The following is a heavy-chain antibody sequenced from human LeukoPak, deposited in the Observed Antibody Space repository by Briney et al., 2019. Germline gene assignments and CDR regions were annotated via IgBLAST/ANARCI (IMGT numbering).Heavy chain of an antibody. Sequence: PGGSLRLSCAASGFTLTDYAISWVRQAPGKGLEWVSAIDSSGRITYYADSVKGWFAISRDVSKNTVFLQLNSLRAEDTAFYYCARGGISWFGFDYWGQGTLVTVSS. CDR3: ARGGISWFGFDY. J-gene: IGHJ4*02. V-gene: IGHV3-23*01. CDR1: GFTLTDYA. CDR2: IDSSGRIT. D-gene: IGHD6-13*01.